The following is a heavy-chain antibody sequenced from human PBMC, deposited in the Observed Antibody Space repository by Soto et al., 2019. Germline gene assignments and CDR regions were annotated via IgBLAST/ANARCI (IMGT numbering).Heavy chain of an antibody. Sequence: GGSLRLSCAASGLPFSSYAMSWVRQAPGKGLEWVSAISGSGGSTYYADSVKGRFTISRDNSKNTLYLQMNSLRAEDTAVYYCAKDNSIPAAGTWFHFDYWGQGTLVTVSS. V-gene: IGHV3-23*01. CDR3: AKDNSIPAAGTWFHFDY. CDR1: GLPFSSYA. CDR2: ISGSGGST. D-gene: IGHD6-13*01. J-gene: IGHJ4*02.